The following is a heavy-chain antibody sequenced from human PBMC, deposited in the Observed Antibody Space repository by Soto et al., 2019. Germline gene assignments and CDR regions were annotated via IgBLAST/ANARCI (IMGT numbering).Heavy chain of an antibody. Sequence: QIQLVQSGAEVKKPGASVKVSCKTSGYTFTDHGISWVRQVPGQGFEWMGWISAYSDYTAYAQKFQGRVTLTTDKSANTAYMELRSLTSDDTAVYSCAKDRPRLTQNFLDVYWGQGTLVTVSS. D-gene: IGHD3-16*01. CDR2: ISAYSDYT. CDR3: AKDRPRLTQNFLDVY. CDR1: GYTFTDHG. V-gene: IGHV1-18*01. J-gene: IGHJ4*02.